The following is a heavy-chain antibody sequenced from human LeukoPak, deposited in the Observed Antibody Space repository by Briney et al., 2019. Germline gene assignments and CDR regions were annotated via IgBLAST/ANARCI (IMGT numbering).Heavy chain of an antibody. V-gene: IGHV1-69*05. J-gene: IGHJ4*02. CDR3: ARDIQRYYYDSSGYYLAY. CDR2: IIPIFGTA. CDR1: GGTFSSYA. D-gene: IGHD3-22*01. Sequence: SVKVPCKASGGTFSSYAISGVRQGPGQGLEWMGRIIPIFGTANYAQKFQGRVTITTDESTSTAYMELSSLRSEDTAVYYCARDIQRYYYDSSGYYLAYWGQGTLVTVSS.